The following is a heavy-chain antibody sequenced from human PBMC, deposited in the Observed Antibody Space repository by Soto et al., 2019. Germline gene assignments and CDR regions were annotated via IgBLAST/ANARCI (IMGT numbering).Heavy chain of an antibody. V-gene: IGHV4-39*01. D-gene: IGHD6-13*01. J-gene: IGHJ5*02. CDR3: ASAGFSSSWYATQNWFDP. CDR1: GDSISSSSYY. Sequence: SETLYLTCTVSGDSISSSSYYWGWIRQPPGKGLEWIGSIFYSGSTYYNPSLKSRVTISVDTSKNQFSLKLSSVTAADTAVYYCASAGFSSSWYATQNWFDPWGQGTLVTVSS. CDR2: IFYSGST.